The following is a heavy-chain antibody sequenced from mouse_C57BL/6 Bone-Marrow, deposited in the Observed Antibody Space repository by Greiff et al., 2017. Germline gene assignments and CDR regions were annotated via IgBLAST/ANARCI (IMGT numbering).Heavy chain of an antibody. CDR3: ARGDY. J-gene: IGHJ4*01. V-gene: IGHV1-7*01. Sequence: VQLQQSGAELAKPGASVKLSCKASGYTFTSYWMHWVKQRPGQGLEWIGNINPSSGYTKYNQKFKDKATLTADKSSNTAYMQLSSLTYEDSAVYYWARGDYWGQGTAVTVSS. CDR2: INPSSGYT. CDR1: GYTFTSYW.